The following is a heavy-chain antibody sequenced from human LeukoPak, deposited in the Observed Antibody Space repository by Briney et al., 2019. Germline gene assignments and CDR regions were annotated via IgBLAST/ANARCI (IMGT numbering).Heavy chain of an antibody. J-gene: IGHJ6*02. CDR3: AKVRQPYCGGDCPYYYGMDA. V-gene: IGHV3-30*18. CDR1: GFTFNIYG. D-gene: IGHD2-21*02. Sequence: PGGSLRLSCAASGFTFNIYGMHWVRLAPGKGLEWVAFISFDGSNKPYADSVKGRFTISRDISKNTLYLQMNSLRAEDTALYYCAKVRQPYCGGDCPYYYGMDAWGQGTTVTVSS. CDR2: ISFDGSNK.